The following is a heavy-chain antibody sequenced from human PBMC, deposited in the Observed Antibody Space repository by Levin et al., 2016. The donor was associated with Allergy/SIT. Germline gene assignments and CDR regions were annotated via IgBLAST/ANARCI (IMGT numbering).Heavy chain of an antibody. J-gene: IGHJ4*02. CDR1: GYSFTSYW. Sequence: GESLKISCKGSGYSFTSYWIGWVRQMPGKGLEWMGIIYPGDSDTRYSPSFQGQVTISADKSISTAYLQWSSLKASDTAMYYCATLEGRVATVEPGDYFDYWGQGTLVTVSS. CDR3: ATLEGRVATVEPGDYFDY. D-gene: IGHD5-12*01. V-gene: IGHV5-51*01. CDR2: IYPGDSDT.